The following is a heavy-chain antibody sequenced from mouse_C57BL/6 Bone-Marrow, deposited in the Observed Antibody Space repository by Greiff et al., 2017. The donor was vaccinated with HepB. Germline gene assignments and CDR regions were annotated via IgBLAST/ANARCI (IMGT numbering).Heavy chain of an antibody. J-gene: IGHJ3*01. V-gene: IGHV1-4*01. CDR1: GYTFTSYT. D-gene: IGHD1-1*01. CDR2: INPSSGYT. Sequence: SGAELARPGASVKMSCKASGYTFTSYTMHWVKQRPGQGLEWIGYINPSSGYTKYNQKFKDKATLTADKSSSTAYMQLSSLTSEDSAVYYCARGGSYYGSSAWFAYWGQGTLVTVSA. CDR3: ARGGSYYGSSAWFAY.